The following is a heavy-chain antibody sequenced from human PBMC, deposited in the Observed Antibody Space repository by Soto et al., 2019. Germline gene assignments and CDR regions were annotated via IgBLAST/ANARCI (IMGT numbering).Heavy chain of an antibody. Sequence: PSETLSLTCTVSGDSVNSNNVYWGWVRQPPGRRLEFIGNVYYSGITYYNPAFESRVTISVDTSKNQFSLRLTSVTAADTAVYYCARHFWSWVKEIQLWARATLVTVSS. J-gene: IGHJ4*02. CDR3: ARHFWSWVKEIQL. V-gene: IGHV4-39*01. CDR1: GDSVNSNNVY. D-gene: IGHD3-3*01. CDR2: VYYSGIT.